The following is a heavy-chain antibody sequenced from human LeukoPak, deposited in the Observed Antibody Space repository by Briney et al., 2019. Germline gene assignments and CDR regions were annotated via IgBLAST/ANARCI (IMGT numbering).Heavy chain of an antibody. CDR2: INPNSGGT. CDR3: ASGYYYDSSGYGQLDY. J-gene: IGHJ4*02. Sequence: ASVKVSCKASGYTFTGYYTHWVRQAPGQGLEWMGWINPNSGGTNYAQKFQGRVTMTRDTSISTAYMELSRLRSDDTAVYYCASGYYYDSSGYGQLDYWGQGTLVTVSS. CDR1: GYTFTGYY. D-gene: IGHD3-22*01. V-gene: IGHV1-2*02.